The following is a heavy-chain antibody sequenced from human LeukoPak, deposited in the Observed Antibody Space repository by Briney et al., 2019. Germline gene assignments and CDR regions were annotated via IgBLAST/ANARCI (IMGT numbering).Heavy chain of an antibody. V-gene: IGHV3-20*04. J-gene: IGHJ4*02. D-gene: IGHD3-22*01. Sequence: GGSLRLSCAASGFAFDGYGMSWVRQAPGKGLEWVSGINWNGGSTGYADSVKGRFTISRDNAKNSLYLQMNSLRAEDTALYYCARDGYYDSSGYYSIDYWGQGTLVTVSS. CDR2: INWNGGST. CDR1: GFAFDGYG. CDR3: ARDGYYDSSGYYSIDY.